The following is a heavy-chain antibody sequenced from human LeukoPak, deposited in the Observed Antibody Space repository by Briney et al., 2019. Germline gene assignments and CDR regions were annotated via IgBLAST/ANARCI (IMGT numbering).Heavy chain of an antibody. V-gene: IGHV4-31*02. D-gene: IGHD2-2*01. CDR2: IYYSGDT. Sequence: SETLSLTCTVSGGSISSGDYYWSWIRQHPGKGLEWIGYIYYSGDTYYNPSLKSRVTISMDTSGNQFSPKLSSVTAADTAVYYCARAPRHTNSWYYFDYWGQGTLVTVSS. CDR1: GGSISSGDYY. J-gene: IGHJ4*02. CDR3: ARAPRHTNSWYYFDY.